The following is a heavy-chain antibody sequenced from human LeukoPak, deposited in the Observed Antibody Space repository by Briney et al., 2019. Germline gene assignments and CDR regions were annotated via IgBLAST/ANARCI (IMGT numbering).Heavy chain of an antibody. CDR2: IAGSDTTT. CDR1: GFAFSAYE. J-gene: IGHJ4*02. D-gene: IGHD3-22*01. CDR3: TTLGYHLDS. V-gene: IGHV3-48*03. Sequence: PGGSLRLSCLASGFAFSAYEMNWVRQAPGKGLEWVSYIAGSDTTTYYADSVKGRFTISRDNAKNSLHLQMNSLRAEDTALYYCTTLGYHLDSWGQGTLVTVSS.